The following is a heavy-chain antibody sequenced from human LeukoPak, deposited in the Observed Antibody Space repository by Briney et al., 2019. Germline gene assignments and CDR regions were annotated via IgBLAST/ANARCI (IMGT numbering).Heavy chain of an antibody. CDR1: GGSISNYY. CDR3: ARGVTYYYDSSGYNLDY. V-gene: IGHV4-59*01. J-gene: IGHJ4*02. D-gene: IGHD3-22*01. CDR2: IYYSGST. Sequence: SETLSLTCNVSGGSISNYYWTWIRQPPEKGLEWIGYIYYSGSTNYNPSLKSRVTISVDTSKNQFSLKLSSVTAADTAVYYCARGVTYYYDSSGYNLDYWGQGALVTVSS.